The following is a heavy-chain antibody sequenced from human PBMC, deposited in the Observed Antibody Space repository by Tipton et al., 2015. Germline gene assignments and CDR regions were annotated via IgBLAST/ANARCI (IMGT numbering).Heavy chain of an antibody. CDR2: IYYSGST. Sequence: TLSLTCTVSGGSISSYYWSWIRQPPGKGLEWIGSIYYSGSTYYNPSLKSRVTISVDTSKNQFSLKLSSVTAADTAVYYCARRRGGIAVAGTVDYWGQGTLVTVSS. V-gene: IGHV4-59*05. CDR1: GGSISSYY. D-gene: IGHD6-19*01. CDR3: ARRRGGIAVAGTVDY. J-gene: IGHJ4*02.